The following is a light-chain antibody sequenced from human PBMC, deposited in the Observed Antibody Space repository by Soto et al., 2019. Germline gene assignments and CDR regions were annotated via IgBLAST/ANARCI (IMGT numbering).Light chain of an antibody. CDR2: AAS. CDR1: QGISSH. CDR3: QQLYSYPRT. J-gene: IGKJ2*01. Sequence: IQLTQSPSSLSASVGDRVTITCRASQGISSHLAWYQQKPGKAPKLLIYAASSLQSGVPSRFSGSGSGADFTLTSSSLQPEDFATYYCQQLYSYPRTFGQGTKLEIK. V-gene: IGKV1-9*01.